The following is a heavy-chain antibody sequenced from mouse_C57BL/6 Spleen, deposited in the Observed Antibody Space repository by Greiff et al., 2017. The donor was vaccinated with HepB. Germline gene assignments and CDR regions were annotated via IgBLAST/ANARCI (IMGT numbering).Heavy chain of an antibody. Sequence: QVQLKESGAELVKPGASVKISCKASGYAFSSYWMNWVKQRPGKGLEWIGQIYPGDGDTNYNGKFKGKATLTADKSSSTAYMQLSSLTSEDSAVYFCARGGIDDYPFDYWGQGTTLTVSS. CDR1: GYAFSSYW. CDR2: IYPGDGDT. CDR3: ARGGIDDYPFDY. J-gene: IGHJ2*01. V-gene: IGHV1-80*01. D-gene: IGHD2-4*01.